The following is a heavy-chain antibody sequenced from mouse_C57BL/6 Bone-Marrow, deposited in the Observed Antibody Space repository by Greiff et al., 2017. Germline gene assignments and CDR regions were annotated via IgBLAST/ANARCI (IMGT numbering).Heavy chain of an antibody. CDR3: ARRGWLLRYWYFDV. D-gene: IGHD2-3*01. J-gene: IGHJ1*03. Sequence: EVQGVESGGDLVKPGGSLKLSCAASGFTFSSYGMSWVRQTPDKRLGWVATISSGGSYTYYPDSVKGRFTISRDNAKNTLYLQMSSLKSEDTAMYYCARRGWLLRYWYFDVWGTGTTVTVSS. CDR1: GFTFSSYG. V-gene: IGHV5-6*01. CDR2: ISSGGSYT.